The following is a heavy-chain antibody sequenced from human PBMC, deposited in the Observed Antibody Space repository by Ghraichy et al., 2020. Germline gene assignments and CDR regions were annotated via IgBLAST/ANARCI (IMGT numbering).Heavy chain of an antibody. Sequence: GGSLRLSCAASGFTFSSYAMSWVRQAPGKGLEWVSSFSGSGGSTYYADSVKGRFTISRDNSRNTLYLQMNSLRAEDTAVYYCAKVGSTATTWGAYFDYWGQGTLVTVSS. CDR3: AKVGSTATTWGAYFDY. CDR2: FSGSGGST. D-gene: IGHD3-10*01. CDR1: GFTFSSYA. V-gene: IGHV3-23*01. J-gene: IGHJ4*02.